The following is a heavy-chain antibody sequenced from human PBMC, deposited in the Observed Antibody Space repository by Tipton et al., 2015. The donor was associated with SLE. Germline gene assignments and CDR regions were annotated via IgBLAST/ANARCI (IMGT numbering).Heavy chain of an antibody. CDR2: IYYSGTT. V-gene: IGHV4-39*01. J-gene: IGHJ5*02. Sequence: TLSLTCTVSGASISSGSHYWDWIRQPPWKGLGWIGPIYYSGTTYYNPPLQSRGTISKDTSKNQFSLKLYSVTAADTAVYYCARRQHGVGHTWGQGTLVTVSS. CDR1: GASISSGSHY. CDR3: ARRQHGVGHT. D-gene: IGHD3-3*01.